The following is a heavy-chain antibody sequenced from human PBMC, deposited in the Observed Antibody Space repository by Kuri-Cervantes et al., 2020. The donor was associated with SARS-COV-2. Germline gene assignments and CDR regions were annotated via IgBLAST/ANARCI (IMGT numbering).Heavy chain of an antibody. CDR1: GFTFSSYS. CDR3: VRGTEDYSGARSFFDS. J-gene: IGHJ4*02. CDR2: ISSTSSYI. D-gene: IGHD4-11*01. V-gene: IGHV3-21*04. Sequence: GESLKISCAASGFTFSSYSMNWVRQAPGKGLEWVSSISSTSSYIYYADSVKGRFTISRDNAKNSMYLQMNSLRAEDTAIYYCVRGTEDYSGARSFFDSWGQGTPVTVSS.